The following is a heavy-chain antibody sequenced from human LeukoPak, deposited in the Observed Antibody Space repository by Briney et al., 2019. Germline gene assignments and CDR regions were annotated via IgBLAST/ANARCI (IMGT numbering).Heavy chain of an antibody. J-gene: IGHJ3*02. V-gene: IGHV4-34*01. Sequence: KPSETLSLTCAVYGGSFSGCYWSWIRQPPGKGLEWIGEINHSGSTNYNPSLKSRVTISVDTSKNQFSLKLSSVTAADTAVYYCARGDSPGIAAAGPPVYAFDIWGQGTMVTVSS. CDR2: INHSGST. CDR1: GGSFSGCY. D-gene: IGHD6-13*01. CDR3: ARGDSPGIAAAGPPVYAFDI.